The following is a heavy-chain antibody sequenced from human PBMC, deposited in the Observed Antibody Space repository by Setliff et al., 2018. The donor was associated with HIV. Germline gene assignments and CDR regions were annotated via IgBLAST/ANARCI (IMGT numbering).Heavy chain of an antibody. Sequence: GGSLRLSCAASGFTFSDYYLNWFRLAPGKGLEWISHITNTGSSTNYALPVEGRFTISRDNAKNSLYLQMDNLTVDDTAVYFCARGRCSDAACFFDYWGQGTLVTVSS. V-gene: IGHV3-11*05. CDR2: ITNTGSST. CDR1: GFTFSDYY. J-gene: IGHJ4*02. CDR3: ARGRCSDAACFFDY. D-gene: IGHD3-16*01.